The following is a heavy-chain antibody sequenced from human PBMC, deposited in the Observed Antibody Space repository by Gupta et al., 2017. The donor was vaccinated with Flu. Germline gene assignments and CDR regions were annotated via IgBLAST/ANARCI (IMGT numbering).Heavy chain of an antibody. CDR3: ARDSDYYMDV. CDR2: TYHDGSDK. J-gene: IGHJ6*03. CDR1: GFRFSTYG. V-gene: IGHV3-33*01. Sequence: QVQLVESGGGVVQTGTSLRLSCVTSGFRFSTYGMNWVRQAPGKGLEWVAVTYHDGSDKYYADSVEGRFTISRDNSKNTLYLEMNSLRAEDTAVYYCARDSDYYMDVWGKGTTVTVSS.